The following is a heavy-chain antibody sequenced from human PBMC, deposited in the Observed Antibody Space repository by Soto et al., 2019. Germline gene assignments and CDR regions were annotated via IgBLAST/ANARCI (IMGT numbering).Heavy chain of an antibody. CDR3: ARGNSQFGY. D-gene: IGHD4-4*01. CDR2: IYYRGST. CDR1: GGSIGTYC. Sequence: SETLSLTCTVSGGSIGTYCWSWIRQPPGKGLEWIGYIYYRGSTNYNPSLKSRVTISVDTSKNQFSLKLSSVTAADTAVYYCARGNSQFGYWGQGTLVTVSS. V-gene: IGHV4-59*01. J-gene: IGHJ4*02.